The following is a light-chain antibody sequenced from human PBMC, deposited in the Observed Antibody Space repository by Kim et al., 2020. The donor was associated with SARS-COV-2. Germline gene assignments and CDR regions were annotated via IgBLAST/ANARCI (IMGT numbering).Light chain of an antibody. CDR3: QQSHSTLYT. V-gene: IGKV1-39*01. Sequence: SASVGDRVTITCRASQSISNYLNWYQQKSGSAPNLLIYAASKLQSGVSSRFSGSGSGTDFTLTITSLQPEDFAAYYCQQSHSTLYTFGQGTKLEI. J-gene: IGKJ2*01. CDR2: AAS. CDR1: QSISNY.